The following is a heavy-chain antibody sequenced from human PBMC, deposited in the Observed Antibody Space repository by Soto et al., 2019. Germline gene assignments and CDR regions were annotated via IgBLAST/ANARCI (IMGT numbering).Heavy chain of an antibody. Sequence: QVQLQESGPGLVKPSETLSLTCTVSGVSITSYKWSWIRQSPGKGLEWIAYMYGSGSSSYNPSLKSRVTISVDTSKNQSSLKVNSATAADTAVYYCAREWSAFDYWGQGILVTVSS. J-gene: IGHJ4*02. CDR2: MYGSGSS. D-gene: IGHD2-15*01. V-gene: IGHV4-59*01. CDR1: GVSITSYK. CDR3: AREWSAFDY.